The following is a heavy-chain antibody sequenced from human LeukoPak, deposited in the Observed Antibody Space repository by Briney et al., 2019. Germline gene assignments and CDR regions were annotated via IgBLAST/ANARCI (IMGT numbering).Heavy chain of an antibody. V-gene: IGHV3-7*01. D-gene: IGHD2-2*01. CDR2: MKEDGSEI. CDR3: ARPRGCGSSRCNNFDY. Sequence: GGSLRLSCAASGFTFSTYSMSWVRQAPGKGLEWVAQMKEDGSEIFYVDSVKGRFTISRDNAKNSLYLQMNSLRAEDTAVYYCARPRGCGSSRCNNFDYWGQGTLVTVSS. CDR1: GFTFSTYS. J-gene: IGHJ4*02.